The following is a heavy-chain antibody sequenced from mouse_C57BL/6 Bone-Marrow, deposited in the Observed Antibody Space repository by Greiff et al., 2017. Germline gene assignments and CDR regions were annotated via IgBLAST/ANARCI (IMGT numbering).Heavy chain of an antibody. Sequence: EVKLVESGEGLVKPGGSLKLSCAASGFTFSSYAMSWVRQTPEKRLEWVAYISSGGDYIYYADTVKGRFTISRDNARNTLYLQMSSLKSEDTAMYYCTRRTYGNYLYFDYWGQGTTLTVSS. CDR1: GFTFSSYA. D-gene: IGHD2-1*01. J-gene: IGHJ2*01. CDR2: ISSGGDYI. V-gene: IGHV5-9-1*02. CDR3: TRRTYGNYLYFDY.